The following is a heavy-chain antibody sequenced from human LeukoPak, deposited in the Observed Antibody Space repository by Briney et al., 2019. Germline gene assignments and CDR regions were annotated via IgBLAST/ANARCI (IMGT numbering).Heavy chain of an antibody. D-gene: IGHD2-2*01. V-gene: IGHV4-59*08. CDR2: IYYSGST. CDR3: ARHCSSTSCYSAFVI. Sequence: RPSETLSLTCTVSGGSISSYYWSWIRQPPGKGLEWIGYIYYSGSTNYNPSLKSRVTISVDTSKNQFSLKLSSVTAADTAVYYCARHCSSTSCYSAFVIWGQGTMVTVSS. CDR1: GGSISSYY. J-gene: IGHJ3*02.